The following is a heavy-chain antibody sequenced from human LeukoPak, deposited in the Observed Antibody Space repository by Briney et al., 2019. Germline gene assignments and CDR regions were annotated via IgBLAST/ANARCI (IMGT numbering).Heavy chain of an antibody. CDR2: ISSSSSTI. J-gene: IGHJ5*02. CDR3: AREIVVVPAAITGNWFDP. D-gene: IGHD2-2*01. V-gene: IGHV3-48*01. Sequence: GGSLRLSCAASGFTFSSYSMNWVRQAPGKGLEWVSYISSSSSTIYYADSVKGRFTISRDNAKNSLYLQMNSLRAEDTAVYYCAREIVVVPAAITGNWFDPWGQGTLVTVSS. CDR1: GFTFSSYS.